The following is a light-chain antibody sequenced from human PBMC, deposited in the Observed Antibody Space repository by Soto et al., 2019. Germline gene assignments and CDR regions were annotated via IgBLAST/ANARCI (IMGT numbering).Light chain of an antibody. CDR3: QHYNSYSEA. CDR1: QTISSW. V-gene: IGKV1-5*03. CDR2: KAS. J-gene: IGKJ1*01. Sequence: DIQMTQSPSTLSGSVGDRVTITCRASQTISSWLAWYQQKPGKAPKLLIYKASTLKSGVPSRFSGSGSGTELTHTISSLQPDDFATYDCQHYNSYSEAFGQGTTV.